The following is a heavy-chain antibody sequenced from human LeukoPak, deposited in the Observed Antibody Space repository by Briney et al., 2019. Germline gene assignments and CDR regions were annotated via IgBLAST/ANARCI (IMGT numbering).Heavy chain of an antibody. CDR2: INPNSGGT. V-gene: IGHV1-2*06. J-gene: IGHJ5*02. D-gene: IGHD3-3*01. Sequence: ASVKVSCKASGYTFTGYYMHWVRQAPGQGLEWMGRINPNSGGTNYAQKLQGRVTMTRDTSISTAYMELSRLRSDDTAVYYCARDRNDFWSGYYNWFDPWGQGTLVTDSS. CDR1: GYTFTGYY. CDR3: ARDRNDFWSGYYNWFDP.